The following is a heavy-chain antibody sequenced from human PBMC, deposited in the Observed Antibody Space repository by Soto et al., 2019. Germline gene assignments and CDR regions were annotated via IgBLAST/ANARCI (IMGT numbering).Heavy chain of an antibody. CDR3: ARRDYDILTGYYRNAFDI. CDR2: IYYSGST. J-gene: IGHJ3*02. D-gene: IGHD3-9*01. V-gene: IGHV4-39*01. CDR1: GGSISSSSYY. Sequence: SETLSLTCTVSGGSISSSSYYWGWIRQPPGKGLEWIGSIYYSGSTYYNPSLKSRVTISVDTSKNQFSLKLSSVTAADTAVYYCARRDYDILTGYYRNAFDIWGQGTMVTVSS.